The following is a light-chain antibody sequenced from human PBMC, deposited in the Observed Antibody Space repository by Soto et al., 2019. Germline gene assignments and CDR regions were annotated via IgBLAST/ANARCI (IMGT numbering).Light chain of an antibody. Sequence: EIVMTQYPATLSVSPGDTAPLSSRACQSVSSNLAWYQQKPGQAPRLLIYGASTTATGIPARFSVSGSGAEFALTFGSLRYEDFAVYSCQQYNNWAPWTLGQGTTVEL. V-gene: IGKV3-15*01. CDR3: QQYNNWAPWT. J-gene: IGKJ1*01. CDR1: QSVSSN. CDR2: GAS.